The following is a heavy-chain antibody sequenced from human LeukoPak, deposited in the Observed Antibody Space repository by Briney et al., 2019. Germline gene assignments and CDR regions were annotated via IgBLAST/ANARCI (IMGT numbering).Heavy chain of an antibody. J-gene: IGHJ4*02. Sequence: PGGSLRLSCAASGFTSRSYAMTWVRQAPGKGLEWVSTNSGRGDSTYYADSVKGRFTISRDRSKNTLYLQMNSLRAEDTAVYYCAKLIWFGESEALDYWGQGTLVTVSS. CDR2: NSGRGDST. D-gene: IGHD3-10*01. V-gene: IGHV3-23*01. CDR3: AKLIWFGESEALDY. CDR1: GFTSRSYA.